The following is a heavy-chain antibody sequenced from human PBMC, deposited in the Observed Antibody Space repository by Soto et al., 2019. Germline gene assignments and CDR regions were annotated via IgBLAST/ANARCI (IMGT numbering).Heavy chain of an antibody. Sequence: QVQLVQSGAEVKKPGASVKVSCKASGYTFSSYNINWVRQATGQGLEWMGWMNPNNLNPAYAQQFQGRVPMTALTAINTAYMELSSLRSEDAAVYYCARGNPPGHWGEGTLVTVSS. CDR3: ARGNPPGH. V-gene: IGHV1-8*01. CDR1: GYTFSSYN. CDR2: MNPNNLNP. J-gene: IGHJ4*02.